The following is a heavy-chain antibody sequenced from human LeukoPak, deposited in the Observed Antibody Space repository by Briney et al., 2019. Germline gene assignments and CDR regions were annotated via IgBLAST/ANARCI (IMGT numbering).Heavy chain of an antibody. Sequence: GGSLRLSCAASGFTFSSYSMNWVRQAPGKGLEWVSYVSISSSTIYYADSVKGRFTISRDNAKNSLYLQMNSLRAEDTAVYYCARGITMVRGVTTPVYYFDYWGQGTLVTVSS. J-gene: IGHJ4*02. CDR2: VSISSSTI. V-gene: IGHV3-48*01. CDR3: ARGITMVRGVTTPVYYFDY. CDR1: GFTFSSYS. D-gene: IGHD3-10*01.